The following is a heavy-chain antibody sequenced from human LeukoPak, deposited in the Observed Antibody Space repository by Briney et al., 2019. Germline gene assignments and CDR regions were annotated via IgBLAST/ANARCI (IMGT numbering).Heavy chain of an antibody. J-gene: IGHJ4*02. CDR1: GYTFTGYY. Sequence: ASVKVSCKASGYTFTGYYMHWVRQAPGQGLEWMGWINPNSGGTNYAQKFQGRVTMTRDTSISTAYMELSRLRSDDTAVYYCARGIAAAGFQHFDYWGQGTLVTVSS. CDR3: ARGIAAAGFQHFDY. CDR2: INPNSGGT. V-gene: IGHV1-2*02. D-gene: IGHD6-13*01.